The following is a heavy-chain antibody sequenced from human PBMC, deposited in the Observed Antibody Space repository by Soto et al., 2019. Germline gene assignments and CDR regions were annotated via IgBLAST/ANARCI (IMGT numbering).Heavy chain of an antibody. J-gene: IGHJ4*02. V-gene: IGHV3-30*18. D-gene: IGHD1-26*01. Sequence: QVQLVESGGGVVQPGRSLRLSCAASGFTFSRYGMHWVRQAPGKGLEWVAVISYDGSNKYYADSVKGRFTISRDNSKNTLYLQMNSLRAEDTAVYYCAKDRGGNRGYVDYWGQGTLVTVSS. CDR2: ISYDGSNK. CDR3: AKDRGGNRGYVDY. CDR1: GFTFSRYG.